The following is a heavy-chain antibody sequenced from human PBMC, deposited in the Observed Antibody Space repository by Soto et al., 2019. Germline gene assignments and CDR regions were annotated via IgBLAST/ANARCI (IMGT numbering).Heavy chain of an antibody. Sequence: EVQLLESGGGLVQPGGSLRLSCAASGFTFSSHVMNWVRQAPGKGLEWVAAISGGGGTTFYGDSVEGRFTMSRDNSKNALFVQMNSRRAEDTAVYYCGRGPRAPPPHDYGMDVWGQGTTVTVSS. V-gene: IGHV3-23*01. CDR1: GFTFSSHV. CDR3: GRGPRAPPPHDYGMDV. CDR2: ISGGGGTT. J-gene: IGHJ6*02.